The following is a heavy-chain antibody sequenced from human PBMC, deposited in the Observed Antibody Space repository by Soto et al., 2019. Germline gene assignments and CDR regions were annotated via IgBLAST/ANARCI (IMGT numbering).Heavy chain of an antibody. CDR2: IIPIFGTA. Sequence: QVQLVQSGAEVKKPGSSVKVSCKASGGTFSSYAISWVRQAPGQGLAWMGGIIPIFGTANYAQKFQGRVTITADESTSAAYMELGSLRSEDTAVYYCARLDSSGWYQRVWNWFDPWGQGTLVTVSS. V-gene: IGHV1-69*01. D-gene: IGHD6-19*01. CDR1: GGTFSSYA. CDR3: ARLDSSGWYQRVWNWFDP. J-gene: IGHJ5*02.